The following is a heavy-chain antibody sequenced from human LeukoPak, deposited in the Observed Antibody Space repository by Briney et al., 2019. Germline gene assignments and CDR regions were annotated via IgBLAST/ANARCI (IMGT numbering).Heavy chain of an antibody. CDR2: IYHSGST. CDR3: AKGYCSGGSCNNWFDP. J-gene: IGHJ5*02. Sequence: SGTLSLTCAVSGGSTSSSNWWSWVRQPPGKGLEWIGEIYHSGSTNYNPSLKSRVTISVDKSKNQFSLKLSSVTAADTAVYYCAKGYCSGGSCNNWFDPWGQGTLVTVSS. V-gene: IGHV4-4*02. D-gene: IGHD2-15*01. CDR1: GGSTSSSNW.